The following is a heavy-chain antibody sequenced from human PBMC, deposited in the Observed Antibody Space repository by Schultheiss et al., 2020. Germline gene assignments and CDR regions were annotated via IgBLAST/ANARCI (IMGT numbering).Heavy chain of an antibody. CDR1: GGSFSGYF. CDR3: VRPRLTALEARRGRYGWDV. J-gene: IGHJ6*02. CDR2: ITHSGRT. V-gene: IGHV4-34*01. D-gene: IGHD3-16*01. Sequence: SETLSLTCAVYGGSFSGYFWTWIRQSPGKGLEWLGEITHSGRTNSNPSLKSRVTISIDTSKNQFSLKVNSVTAADTAVYYCVRPRLTALEARRGRYGWDVWGPGTAVTVAS.